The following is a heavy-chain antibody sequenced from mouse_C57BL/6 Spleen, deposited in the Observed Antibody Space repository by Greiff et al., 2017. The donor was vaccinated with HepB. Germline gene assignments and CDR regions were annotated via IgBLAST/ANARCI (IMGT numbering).Heavy chain of an antibody. D-gene: IGHD2-4*01. CDR1: GYTFPSYG. CDR3: ARFVFYDYGEGYYAMDY. V-gene: IGHV1-81*01. Sequence: QVQLQQSGAELARPGASVKLSCKASGYTFPSYGISWVKQRTGQGLEWIGEIYPRSGNTYYNEKFKGKATLTADKSSSTAYMELRSLTSEDSAVYFCARFVFYDYGEGYYAMDYWGQGTSVTVSS. CDR2: IYPRSGNT. J-gene: IGHJ4*01.